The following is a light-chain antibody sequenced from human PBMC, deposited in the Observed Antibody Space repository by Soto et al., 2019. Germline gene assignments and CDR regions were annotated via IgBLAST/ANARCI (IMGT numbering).Light chain of an antibody. V-gene: IGKV3-20*01. J-gene: IGKJ5*01. Sequence: EIVLTQSPGTLSLSPGERDTLSCRASQSVSSSYLAWYQQKAGQAPRLLIYGASSRATGIPDRFSGSGSGTDFTLTISRLEPEDFAVYYCQQYGSSITFGQGTRLEIK. CDR1: QSVSSSY. CDR3: QQYGSSIT. CDR2: GAS.